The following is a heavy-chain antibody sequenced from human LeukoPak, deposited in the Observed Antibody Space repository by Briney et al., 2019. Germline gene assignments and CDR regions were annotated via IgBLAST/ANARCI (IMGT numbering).Heavy chain of an antibody. Sequence: GGSLRLSCAASGFTFDDYAMFWVRQAPGMGLEWVSGISWDSYNIGYAVSVKGRFTISRDNAKNSLYLQMNSLRGDDTAFYYCARGNRDSSGFYYYYGMDVWGQGTTVTVSS. D-gene: IGHD6-19*01. CDR1: GFTFDDYA. CDR2: ISWDSYNI. CDR3: ARGNRDSSGFYYYYGMDV. V-gene: IGHV3-9*01. J-gene: IGHJ6*02.